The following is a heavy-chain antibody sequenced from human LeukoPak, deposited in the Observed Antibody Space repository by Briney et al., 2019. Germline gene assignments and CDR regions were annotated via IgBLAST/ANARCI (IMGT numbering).Heavy chain of an antibody. J-gene: IGHJ4*02. V-gene: IGHV1-2*02. CDR2: ISPNSGAT. D-gene: IGHD1-26*01. CDR1: GYTFTGYY. CDR3: AREIYTTSSGPHDY. Sequence: ASVKVSCKASGYTFTGYYMHWVRQAPGQGLEWMGWISPNSGATNYAQKFQGRVAMTRDTSISTAYMELSSLKSDDTAVYFCAREIYTTSSGPHDYWGQRTLVTVSS.